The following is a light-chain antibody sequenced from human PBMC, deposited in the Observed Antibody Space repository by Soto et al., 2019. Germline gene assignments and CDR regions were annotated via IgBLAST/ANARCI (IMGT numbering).Light chain of an antibody. J-gene: IGLJ3*02. CDR3: CSFLNFDPLGV. CDR1: SRDIGTYNY. V-gene: IGLV2-11*01. Sequence: QSALSQPRSVSGSPGQSVTISCTGSSRDIGTYNYVSWYQHHPGKAPKLIISDVNKRPSGVPDRFSGSKSGNTASLTISGLQADDEADYYCCSFLNFDPLGVFGGGTQLTVL. CDR2: DVN.